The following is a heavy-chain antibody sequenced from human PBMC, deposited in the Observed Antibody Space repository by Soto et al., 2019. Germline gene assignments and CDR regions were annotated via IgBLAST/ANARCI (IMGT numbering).Heavy chain of an antibody. J-gene: IGHJ4*02. D-gene: IGHD4-4*01. Sequence: QMQLQESGPGLVKPSETLSLTCIVSGGFMSSSGYSWVWIRQPPGKRLEWIGSIFNNGRSFYNPSLKSRVTIAVDTSRNQFSLNLSSVTAADTAIYYCARPSYSNFPDNWGQGTLVTVSS. CDR3: ARPSYSNFPDN. CDR2: IFNNGRS. V-gene: IGHV4-39*01. CDR1: GGFMSSSGYS.